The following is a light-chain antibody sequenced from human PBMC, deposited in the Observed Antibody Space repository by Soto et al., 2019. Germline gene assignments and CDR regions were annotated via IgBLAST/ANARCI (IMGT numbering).Light chain of an antibody. Sequence: QTVVTQEPSFSVSPGGTVTLTCGLSSGSVSTSYYPSWYQQTPGQAPRTLIYNTNTRSSGVPDRFSGSILGNKAALTITGAQADDESDYYCALYMGSAIWVFGGGTKVTVL. CDR1: SGSVSTSYY. CDR3: ALYMGSAIWV. CDR2: NTN. V-gene: IGLV8-61*01. J-gene: IGLJ3*02.